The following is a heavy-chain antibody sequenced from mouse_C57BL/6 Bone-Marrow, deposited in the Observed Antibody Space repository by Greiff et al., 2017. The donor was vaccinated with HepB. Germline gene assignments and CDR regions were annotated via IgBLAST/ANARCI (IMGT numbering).Heavy chain of an antibody. CDR1: GFTFSSYG. D-gene: IGHD1-1*01. CDR2: ISSGGSYT. V-gene: IGHV5-6*01. J-gene: IGHJ4*01. Sequence: EVKVVESGGDLVKPGGSLKLSCAASGFTFSSYGMSWVRQTPDKRLEWVATISSGGSYTYYPDSVKGRFTISRDNAKNTLYLQMSSLKSEDTAMYYCARHDRNPTMDYWGQGTSVTVSS. CDR3: ARHDRNPTMDY.